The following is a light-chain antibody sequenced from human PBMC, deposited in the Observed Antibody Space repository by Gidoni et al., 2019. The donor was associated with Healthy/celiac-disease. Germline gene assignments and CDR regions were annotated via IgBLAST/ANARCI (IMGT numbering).Light chain of an antibody. CDR3: CSYAGSYTYVV. J-gene: IGLJ2*01. CDR1: SSDVGGYNY. Sequence: QSALTHPRPASGSPCQSVTISCTGTSSDVGGYNYVSWYQQHPGKAPKLMIYDVSKRPSGVPDRFSGSKSGNTASLTISGLQAEDEADYYCCSYAGSYTYVVFGGGTKLTVL. CDR2: DVS. V-gene: IGLV2-11*01.